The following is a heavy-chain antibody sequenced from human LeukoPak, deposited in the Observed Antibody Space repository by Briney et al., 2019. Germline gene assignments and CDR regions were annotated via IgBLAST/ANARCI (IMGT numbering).Heavy chain of an antibody. Sequence: PSETLSLTCAVSGGSISSGGYYWIWIRQHPGKGLEWIGYIYYSGSTYYNPSLKSRVTMLVDMSKNQFSLKLSSMTAADTAVYYCARSLGSGSYSYHFDYWGQGALVTVSS. V-gene: IGHV4-31*11. CDR3: ARSLGSGSYSYHFDY. CDR1: GGSISSGGYY. D-gene: IGHD1-26*01. CDR2: IYYSGST. J-gene: IGHJ4*02.